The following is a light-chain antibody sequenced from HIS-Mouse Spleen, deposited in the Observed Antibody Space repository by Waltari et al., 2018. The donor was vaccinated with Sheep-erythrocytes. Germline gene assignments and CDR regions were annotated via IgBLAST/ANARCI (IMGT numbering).Light chain of an antibody. CDR1: SSDVGRYNL. Sequence: QSALTQPASVSGSPGQSITISCTGTSSDVGRYNLVPWYPQHPGKAPKLLIYEGSKRPSGVSNRFSGFKSGNTAYLTISGLQAEDEADYYCCSYAGSSTWVFGGGTKLTVL. V-gene: IGLV2-23*01. CDR3: CSYAGSSTWV. J-gene: IGLJ3*02. CDR2: EGS.